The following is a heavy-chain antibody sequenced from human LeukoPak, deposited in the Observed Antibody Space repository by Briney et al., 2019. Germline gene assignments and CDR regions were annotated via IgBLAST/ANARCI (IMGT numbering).Heavy chain of an antibody. Sequence: GGSLRLSCAASGFTFSNYAMSWVRQAPGKGLEWVSGINWNGGSTGYADSVKGRFTISRDNAKNSLYLQMNSLRAEDTAVYYCAKVRRYCSSTSCLRSVAAAGTWGRGTLVTVSS. CDR3: AKVRRYCSSTSCLRSVAAAGT. CDR1: GFTFSNYA. D-gene: IGHD2-2*01. V-gene: IGHV3-20*04. CDR2: INWNGGST. J-gene: IGHJ5*02.